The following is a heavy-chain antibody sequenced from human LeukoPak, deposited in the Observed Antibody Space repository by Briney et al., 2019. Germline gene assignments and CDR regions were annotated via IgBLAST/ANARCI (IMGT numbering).Heavy chain of an antibody. CDR2: IIPIFGTA. V-gene: IGHV1-69*13. CDR1: GGTFSSYA. D-gene: IGHD3-22*01. Sequence: ASVKVSCKASGGTFSSYAISWVRQAPGQGLEWMGGIIPIFGTANYAQKFQGRVTITADESTSTAYMELSSLRSEDTAVYYCARDGRDSSVYWFDPWGQGTLVTVSS. CDR3: ARDGRDSSVYWFDP. J-gene: IGHJ5*02.